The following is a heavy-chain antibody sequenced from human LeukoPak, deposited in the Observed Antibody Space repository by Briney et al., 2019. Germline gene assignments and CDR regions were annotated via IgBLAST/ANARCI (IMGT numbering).Heavy chain of an antibody. CDR2: IFYRGST. CDR3: ARANGYGLIDI. V-gene: IGHV4-39*07. Sequence: PQTLCLTCAVSSGSICTSNYSCGWVRHPPGEALEWIVDIFYRGSTYYSPSLKSRVTISQDTSRKQFSLKLNSVTAADSAVYYWARANGYGLIDIWGQGTMVTVSS. J-gene: IGHJ3*02. CDR1: SGSICTSNYS. D-gene: IGHD2/OR15-2a*01.